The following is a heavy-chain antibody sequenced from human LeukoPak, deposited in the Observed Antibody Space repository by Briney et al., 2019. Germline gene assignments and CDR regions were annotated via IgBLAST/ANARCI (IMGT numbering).Heavy chain of an antibody. CDR3: ARAPRYCSGGSCYPGDY. CDR2: INPSGGST. J-gene: IGHJ4*02. Sequence: ASVKVSCKASGYTFTSYYMHWVRQAPGQGLEWVGIINPSGGSTGYAQKFQGRVTMTRDTSTSTVCMELSSLRSEDTAVYYCARAPRYCSGGSCYPGDYWGQGTLVTVSS. V-gene: IGHV1-46*01. D-gene: IGHD2-15*01. CDR1: GYTFTSYY.